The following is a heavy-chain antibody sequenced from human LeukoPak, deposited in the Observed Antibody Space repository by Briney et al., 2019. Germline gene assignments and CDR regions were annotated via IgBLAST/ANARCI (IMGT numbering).Heavy chain of an antibody. CDR3: ARDIRAYYDSSGYVN. J-gene: IGHJ4*02. Sequence: PGGSLRLSCAASGFTFSDYYMSWIRPAPGKGLEWVSYISSSGSTIYYADSVKGRFTISRDNAKNSLYLQMNSLRAEDTAVYYCARDIRAYYDSSGYVNWGQGTLVTVSS. D-gene: IGHD3-22*01. V-gene: IGHV3-11*01. CDR1: GFTFSDYY. CDR2: ISSSGSTI.